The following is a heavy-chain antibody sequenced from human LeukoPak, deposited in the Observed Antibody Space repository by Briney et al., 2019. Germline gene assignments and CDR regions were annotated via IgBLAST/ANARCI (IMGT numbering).Heavy chain of an antibody. Sequence: SETLSLTCTVSGGSLSSYYWSWIRQPAGKGLEWIGRIYTSGSTNYNPSLKSRVTMSVDTSKNQFSLKLSSVTAADTAVYYCARDGSTLGPYYYGMDVWGQGTTVTVSS. V-gene: IGHV4-4*07. CDR3: ARDGSTLGPYYYGMDV. D-gene: IGHD1-26*01. CDR1: GGSLSSYY. J-gene: IGHJ6*02. CDR2: IYTSGST.